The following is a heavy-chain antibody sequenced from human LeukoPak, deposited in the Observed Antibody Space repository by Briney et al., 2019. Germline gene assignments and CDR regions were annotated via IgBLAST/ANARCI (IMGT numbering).Heavy chain of an antibody. CDR3: ASTSYYYDSSGYLDY. D-gene: IGHD3-22*01. CDR2: IIPIIGTA. Sequence: ASVKVSCKASGGTFSSYAISWVRQAPGQGLEWMGGIIPIIGTANYAQKFQGRVTITADESTSTAYMELSSLRSEDTAVYYCASTSYYYDSSGYLDYWGQGTLVTVSS. V-gene: IGHV1-69*13. CDR1: GGTFSSYA. J-gene: IGHJ4*02.